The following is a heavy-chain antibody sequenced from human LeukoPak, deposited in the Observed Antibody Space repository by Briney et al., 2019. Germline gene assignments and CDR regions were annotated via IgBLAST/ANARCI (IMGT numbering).Heavy chain of an antibody. CDR1: GGSFSGYY. J-gene: IGHJ4*02. CDR3: ARFKRAGGWSYFDY. V-gene: IGHV4-34*01. CDR2: INHSGST. D-gene: IGHD6-19*01. Sequence: SETLSLTCAVYGGSFSGYYWSWIRQPPGKGLEWIGEINHSGSTNYNPSLKSRVTISVDTSKNQFSLKLSSVTAADTAVYYCARFKRAGGWSYFDYWGQGTLVTVSS.